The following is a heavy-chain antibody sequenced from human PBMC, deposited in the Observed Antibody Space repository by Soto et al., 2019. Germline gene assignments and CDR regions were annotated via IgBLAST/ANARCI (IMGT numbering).Heavy chain of an antibody. V-gene: IGHV3-23*01. CDR3: AKDLRRGGGSSWYVGD. Sequence: GGSLRLSCAASGFTFNSYAMTWVRQPPGKGLEWVSTISGSGGSTYYADSVKGRFTISRDNSKNTLYLQMNSLRDEDTAVYYCAKDLRRGGGSSWYVGDWGQGTLVTVSS. CDR1: GFTFNSYA. CDR2: ISGSGGST. J-gene: IGHJ4*02. D-gene: IGHD6-13*01.